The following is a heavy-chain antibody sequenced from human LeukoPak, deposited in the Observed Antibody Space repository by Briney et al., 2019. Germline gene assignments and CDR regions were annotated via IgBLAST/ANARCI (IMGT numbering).Heavy chain of an antibody. CDR2: ISSSGSTI. J-gene: IGHJ4*02. CDR1: GVTFSAFE. CDR3: ARVGASYGALDY. V-gene: IGHV3-48*03. D-gene: IGHD1-26*01. Sequence: GGSLRLSCAASGVTFSAFEVNWVRQAPGKGLEWVSFISSSGSTIFYADSVKGRFTISRDNARNSLYLQMNSLRSEDTAIYYCARVGASYGALDYWGQGALVTVSS.